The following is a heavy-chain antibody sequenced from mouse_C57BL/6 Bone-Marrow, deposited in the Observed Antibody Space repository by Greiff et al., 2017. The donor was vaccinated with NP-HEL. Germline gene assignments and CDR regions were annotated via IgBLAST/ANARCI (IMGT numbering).Heavy chain of an antibody. D-gene: IGHD1-1*01. V-gene: IGHV1-64*01. CDR1: GYTFTSYW. CDR2: IHPNSGST. J-gene: IGHJ4*01. CDR3: ARGITTVVAPYYYAMDY. Sequence: QVQLQQPGAELVKPGASVKLSCKASGYTFTSYWMHWVKQGPGQGLEWIGMIHPNSGSTNYNEKFKSKATLTVDKSSSTAYMQLSSLTSEDSAVYYCARGITTVVAPYYYAMDYWGQGTSVTVSS.